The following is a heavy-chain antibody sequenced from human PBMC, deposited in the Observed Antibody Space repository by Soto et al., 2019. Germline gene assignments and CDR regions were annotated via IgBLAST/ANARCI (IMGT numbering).Heavy chain of an antibody. V-gene: IGHV4-61*08. CDR3: ARGYCSSTSCYAYNWFDP. D-gene: IGHD2-2*01. CDR2: IYYSGST. J-gene: IGHJ5*02. CDR1: GGSVSSGGYY. Sequence: SETLSLTCTVSGGSVSSGGYYWSWIRQPPGKGLEWIGYIYYSGSTNYNPSLKSRVTISVDTSKNQFSLKLSSVTAADTAVYYCARGYCSSTSCYAYNWFDPWGQGTLVTVSS.